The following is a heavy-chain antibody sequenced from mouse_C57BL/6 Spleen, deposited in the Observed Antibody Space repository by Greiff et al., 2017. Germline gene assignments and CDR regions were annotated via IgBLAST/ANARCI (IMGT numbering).Heavy chain of an antibody. CDR2: IRLKSDNYAT. D-gene: IGHD2-5*01. Sequence: EVKVVESGGGLVQPGGSMKLSCVASGFTFSNYWMNWVRQSPEKGLEWVAQIRLKSDNYATHYAESVKGRFTISRDDSKSSVYLQMNNLRAEDTGIYYCTAYYSNYGAYFDDWGQGTTLTVSS. V-gene: IGHV6-3*01. J-gene: IGHJ2*01. CDR1: GFTFSNYW. CDR3: TAYYSNYGAYFDD.